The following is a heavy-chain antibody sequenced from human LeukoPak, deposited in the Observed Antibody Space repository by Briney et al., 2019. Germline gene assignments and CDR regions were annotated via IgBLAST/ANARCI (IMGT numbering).Heavy chain of an antibody. Sequence: ASVKVSCKASGYTFTSYGISWVRQAPGQGLEWMGWISAYNGNTNYAQKLQDRVTMTTDTSTSTAYMELRSLRSDDTAVYYCARKVMYYYDSSGYLIGEDYWGQGTLVTVSS. CDR2: ISAYNGNT. CDR3: ARKVMYYYDSSGYLIGEDY. V-gene: IGHV1-18*01. CDR1: GYTFTSYG. J-gene: IGHJ4*02. D-gene: IGHD3-22*01.